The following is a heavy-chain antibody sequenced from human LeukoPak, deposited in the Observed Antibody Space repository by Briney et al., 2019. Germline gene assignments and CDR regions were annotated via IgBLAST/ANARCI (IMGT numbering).Heavy chain of an antibody. CDR3: ARDTAGSGYYYGPEYFQH. CDR1: GFTFSSYS. V-gene: IGHV3-48*01. D-gene: IGHD3-22*01. J-gene: IGHJ1*01. CDR2: ISSSSSTI. Sequence: GGSLRLSSAASGFTFSSYSMNWVRQAPGKGLEWVSYISSSSSTIYYADSVKGRFTISRDNAKNSLYLQMNSLRAEDTAVSYCARDTAGSGYYYGPEYFQHWGQGTLVTVSS.